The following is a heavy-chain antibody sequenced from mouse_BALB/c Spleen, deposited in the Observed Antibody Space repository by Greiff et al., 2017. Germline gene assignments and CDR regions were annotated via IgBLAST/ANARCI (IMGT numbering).Heavy chain of an antibody. D-gene: IGHD1-1*01. CDR2: ILPGSGST. CDR3: ARNLYYGSSDWYCEV. Sequence: LQESGAELMKPGASVKISCKATGYTFSSYWIEWVKQRPGHGLEWIGEILPGSGSTNYNEKFKGKATFTADTSSNKAYMQLSSLTSEDSAVYYCARNLYYGSSDWYCEVWGAGTTVTVSS. J-gene: IGHJ1*01. V-gene: IGHV1-9*01. CDR1: GYTFSSYW.